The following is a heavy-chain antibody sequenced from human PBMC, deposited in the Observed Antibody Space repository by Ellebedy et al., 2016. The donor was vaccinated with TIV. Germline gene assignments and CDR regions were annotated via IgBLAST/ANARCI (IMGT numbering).Heavy chain of an antibody. D-gene: IGHD3-10*01. CDR2: TYYRSKWRN. J-gene: IGHJ6*02. CDR1: GDSVSTDIG. CDR3: ARGWFGSGMGV. V-gene: IGHV6-1*01. Sequence: SQTLSLTCVISGDSVSTDIGWNWIRRSPSRGLEWLGRTYYRSKWRNDYAVSLKSRITINSDTSKNLFSLQLNSVTPEDTAVYYCARGWFGSGMGVWGQGTTVTVSS.